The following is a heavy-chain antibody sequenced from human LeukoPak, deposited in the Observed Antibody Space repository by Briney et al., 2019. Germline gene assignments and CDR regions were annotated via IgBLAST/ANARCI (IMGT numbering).Heavy chain of an antibody. CDR1: GYTFTSYG. Sequence: ASVKVSCKASGYTFTSYGISWVRQAPGQGLEWMGWISAYNGNTNYAQKLQGRVTMTTDTSTSTAYMELRSLRSDDTAVYYCARDLMYCDTMSCYDGDFDYWGQGTPVTVSS. CDR3: ARDLMYCDTMSCYDGDFDY. V-gene: IGHV1-18*01. J-gene: IGHJ4*02. CDR2: ISAYNGNT. D-gene: IGHD2-2*01.